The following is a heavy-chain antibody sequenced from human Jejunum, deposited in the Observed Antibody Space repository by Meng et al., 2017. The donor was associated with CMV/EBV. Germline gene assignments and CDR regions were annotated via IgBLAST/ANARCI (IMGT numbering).Heavy chain of an antibody. Sequence: PRLVNPPQPRSVPYTYTVASISSGDYCSTWLRQPPVKGLECIWYIYYNGRTDYNPSLESRVTISLDTSKNQFSLKLTSITVADTAVYYCATRIPDTSGYYYGVFDFWGQGALVTVSS. D-gene: IGHD3-22*01. CDR3: ATRIPDTSGYYYGVFDF. V-gene: IGHV4-30-4*08. J-gene: IGHJ4*02. CDR2: IYYNGRT. CDR1: VASISSGDYC.